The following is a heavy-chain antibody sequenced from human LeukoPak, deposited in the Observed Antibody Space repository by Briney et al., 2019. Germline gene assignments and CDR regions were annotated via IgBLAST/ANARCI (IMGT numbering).Heavy chain of an antibody. CDR2: NSAYNGNT. V-gene: IGHV1-18*01. CDR1: GYTFTSYG. Sequence: ASVKVSCKASGYTFTSYGISWVRQAPGQGLEWMGWNSAYNGNTNYAQKLQGRVTMTTDTSTSTAYMELRSLRSDDTAVYYCARWYYGDYESWFDPWGQGTLVTVSS. CDR3: ARWYYGDYESWFDP. D-gene: IGHD4-17*01. J-gene: IGHJ5*02.